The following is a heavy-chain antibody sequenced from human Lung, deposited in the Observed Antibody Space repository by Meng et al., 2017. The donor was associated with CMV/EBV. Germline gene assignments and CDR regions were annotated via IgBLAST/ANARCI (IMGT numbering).Heavy chain of an antibody. J-gene: IGHJ5*02. V-gene: IGHV3-30-3*01. CDR1: GFTFSSFA. CDR2: ISYNGFNE. Sequence: SLKISCAASGFTFSSFAMHWVRQAPGKGLEWVAVISYNGFNEYYADSVKGRFTISRDNSKNTLSLQMNSLRAEDTALYYCVRGQLFCSGGSCYQHFDPWGQGXLVTVSS. CDR3: VRGQLFCSGGSCYQHFDP. D-gene: IGHD2-15*01.